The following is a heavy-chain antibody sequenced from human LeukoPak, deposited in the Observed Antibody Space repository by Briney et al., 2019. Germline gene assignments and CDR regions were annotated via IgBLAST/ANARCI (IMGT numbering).Heavy chain of an antibody. CDR1: GGSISSYY. Sequence: SETLSLTCTVSGGSISSYYWSWIRQPPGKGLEWIGYIYYSGSTNYNPSPKSRVTISVDTSKNQFSLKLSSVTAADTAVYYCARLSKTLVFLDYYYGMDVWGQGTTVTVSS. V-gene: IGHV4-59*08. CDR3: ARLSKTLVFLDYYYGMDV. CDR2: IYYSGST. J-gene: IGHJ6*02. D-gene: IGHD2/OR15-2a*01.